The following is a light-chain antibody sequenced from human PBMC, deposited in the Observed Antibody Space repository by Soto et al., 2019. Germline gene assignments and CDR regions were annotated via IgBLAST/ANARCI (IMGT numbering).Light chain of an antibody. J-gene: IGLJ2*01. CDR3: QTWGTGSVV. CDR2: VNNDGSH. CDR1: SAHSNYA. Sequence: QSVLTQSPSASASLGASVKLTCSLSSAHSNYAIAWHQQQPEKGPRYLMNVNNDGSHIKGDGIPDRFSGSSSGAERYLTISSLQSEDEGDYYCQTWGTGSVVFGGGTKLTVL. V-gene: IGLV4-69*01.